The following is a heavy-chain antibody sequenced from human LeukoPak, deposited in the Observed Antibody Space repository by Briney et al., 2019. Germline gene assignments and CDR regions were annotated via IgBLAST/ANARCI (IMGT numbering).Heavy chain of an antibody. CDR1: GFTFSNYG. V-gene: IGHV3-23*01. Sequence: GGSLRLSCAASGFTFSNYGMSWVRQAPGKGLEWVPSISGSGDTTYYADSVKGRFTISRDNSKNTLYLQMNSLRAEDTAVYYCVRNHGFYYYYYMDVWGKGTTVTVSS. D-gene: IGHD1-14*01. CDR3: VRNHGFYYYYYMDV. CDR2: ISGSGDTT. J-gene: IGHJ6*03.